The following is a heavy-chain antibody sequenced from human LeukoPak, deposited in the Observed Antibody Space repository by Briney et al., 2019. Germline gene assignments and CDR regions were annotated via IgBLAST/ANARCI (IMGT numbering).Heavy chain of an antibody. CDR3: ARATQYGAGTGVDY. CDR1: GFTFSDYY. Sequence: GGSLRLSCAASGFTFSDYYMSWIRQAPGKGLEGVSYISSSGSTIYYADSVKGRFTISRANATNSLYLQMNSLRAEDTAVYYCARATQYGAGTGVDYWGQGTLVTVSS. CDR2: ISSSGSTI. V-gene: IGHV3-11*04. D-gene: IGHD4-17*01. J-gene: IGHJ4*02.